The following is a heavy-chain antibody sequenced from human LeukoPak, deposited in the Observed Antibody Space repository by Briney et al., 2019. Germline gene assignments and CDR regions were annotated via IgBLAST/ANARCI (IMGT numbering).Heavy chain of an antibody. CDR1: GDSITANSYY. D-gene: IGHD1-26*01. Sequence: SETLSLTCTVSGDSITANSYYWGWIRQPPGKGLEWIGIINFSGAAYYNPSLKSRVTISVDTSKNQFSLKLSSVTAADTAVYYCARRGYLGFFSGNFYGHTTFRDYWGQGTLVTVSS. CDR2: INFSGAA. V-gene: IGHV4-39*07. CDR3: ARRGYLGFFSGNFYGHTTFRDY. J-gene: IGHJ4*02.